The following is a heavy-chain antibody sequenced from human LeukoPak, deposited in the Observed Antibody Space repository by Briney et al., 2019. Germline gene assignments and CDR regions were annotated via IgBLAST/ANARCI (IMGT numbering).Heavy chain of an antibody. CDR3: ARDRGRYSSSWSFDY. CDR2: ISYDGSNK. J-gene: IGHJ4*02. CDR1: GFTFSSYA. V-gene: IGHV3-30*04. D-gene: IGHD6-13*01. Sequence: GGSLRLSCAASGFTFSSYAMHWVRQAPGKGLEWVVVISYDGSNKYYADSVKGRFTISRDNSKNTLYLQMNSLRAEDTAVYYCARDRGRYSSSWSFDYWGQGTLVTVSS.